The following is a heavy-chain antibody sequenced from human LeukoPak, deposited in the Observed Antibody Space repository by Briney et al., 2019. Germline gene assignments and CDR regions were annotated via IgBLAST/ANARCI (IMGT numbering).Heavy chain of an antibody. CDR1: GFTFSSYA. J-gene: IGHJ4*02. CDR2: ISGSGGST. V-gene: IGHV3-23*01. CDR3: AKVSEPRGLSLYYFDY. D-gene: IGHD3-16*02. Sequence: PGGSLRLSCAASGFTFSSYAMSWVRQAPGKGLEWVSAISGSGGSTYYADSAKGRFTISRDNSKNTLYLQMNSLRAEDTAVYYCAKVSEPRGLSLYYFDYWGQGTLVTVSS.